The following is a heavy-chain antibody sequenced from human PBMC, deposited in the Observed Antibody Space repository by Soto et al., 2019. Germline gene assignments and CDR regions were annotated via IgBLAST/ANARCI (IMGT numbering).Heavy chain of an antibody. CDR2: ISGGGYTA. D-gene: IGHD5-12*01. Sequence: EVQLLESGGGLVQPGGSLRLSCVVSGLTFRSHAMYWVRQAPGQGLEWVAGISGGGYTAYYPDSVRGRFTISRDNSKNTGYMQIDNLRADDTAVYYCAKAQVVATIKSNFDYWGQGTLVTGSS. V-gene: IGHV3-23*01. J-gene: IGHJ4*02. CDR1: GLTFRSHA. CDR3: AKAQVVATIKSNFDY.